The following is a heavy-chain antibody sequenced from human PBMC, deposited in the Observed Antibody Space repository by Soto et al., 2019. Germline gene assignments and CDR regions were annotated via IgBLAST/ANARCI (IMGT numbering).Heavy chain of an antibody. D-gene: IGHD6-19*01. CDR1: GYSFTSYW. Sequence: GESLKISCKGSGYSFTSYWIGWVRQMPGKGLEWMGIIYPGDSDTRYSPSFQGQVTISADKSISTAYLQWSSLKASDTAMYYCARHFKFGIAVAFGLDWGYYYGMDVWGQGTTVTVSS. J-gene: IGHJ6*02. V-gene: IGHV5-51*01. CDR2: IYPGDSDT. CDR3: ARHFKFGIAVAFGLDWGYYYGMDV.